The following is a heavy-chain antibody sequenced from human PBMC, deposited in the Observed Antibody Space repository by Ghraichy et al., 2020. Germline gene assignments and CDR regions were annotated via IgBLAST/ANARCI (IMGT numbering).Heavy chain of an antibody. D-gene: IGHD5-24*01. V-gene: IGHV4-34*01. CDR2: INHSGST. CDR3: ERVRSTYKYFDY. Sequence: GSLRLSCAVYGGSFSGYYWNWIRQPPGKGLEWIGEINHSGSTNYNPSLKSRVTISVDTSKNQFSRKLSSVTAADTAGYYCERVRSTYKYFDYWGQGTLVTRSS. J-gene: IGHJ4*02. CDR1: GGSFSGYY.